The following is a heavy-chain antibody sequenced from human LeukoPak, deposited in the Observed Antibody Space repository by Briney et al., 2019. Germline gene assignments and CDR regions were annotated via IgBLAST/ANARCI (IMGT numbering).Heavy chain of an antibody. Sequence: PSETLSLTCTVSGGSVSSHYWSWIRQPPGKGLEWIGYMYYSGSTNCNPSLKSRVTISVDTSKNQFSLKLSSVTAADTAVYYCARAQGTIVGAPFAFDIWGQGTMVTVSS. J-gene: IGHJ3*02. D-gene: IGHD1-26*01. V-gene: IGHV4-59*02. CDR3: ARAQGTIVGAPFAFDI. CDR2: MYYSGST. CDR1: GGSVSSHY.